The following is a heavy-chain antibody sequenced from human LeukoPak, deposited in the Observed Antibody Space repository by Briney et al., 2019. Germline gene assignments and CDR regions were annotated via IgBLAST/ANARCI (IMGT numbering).Heavy chain of an antibody. CDR1: GSTFSRYW. Sequence: GGSLRLSCAASGSTFSRYWMSWVRQAPGKGLEWVANIKQDGSEKYYADSVKGRFTIFRDNAKNSLYVQVNSLRAEDTAVYYCVSFYETYWGRGTLVTVSS. CDR2: IKQDGSEK. CDR3: VSFYETY. D-gene: IGHD2/OR15-2a*01. J-gene: IGHJ4*02. V-gene: IGHV3-7*01.